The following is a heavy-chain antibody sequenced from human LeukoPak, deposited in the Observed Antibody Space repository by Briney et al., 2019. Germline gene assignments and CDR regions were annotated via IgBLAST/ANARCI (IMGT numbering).Heavy chain of an antibody. CDR2: IKEDGSEN. CDR3: AAESSSSWEGH. CDR1: GFPFSRHW. J-gene: IGHJ4*02. V-gene: IGHV3-7*01. Sequence: GGSLRLSCAASGFPFSRHWMSWVRQAPRQGQRRVANIKEDGSENYYVDSVKGRFTISRDNAKNSLYLQMNSLRAEDTAVYYCAAESSSSWEGHWGQGTLVTASS. D-gene: IGHD6-6*01.